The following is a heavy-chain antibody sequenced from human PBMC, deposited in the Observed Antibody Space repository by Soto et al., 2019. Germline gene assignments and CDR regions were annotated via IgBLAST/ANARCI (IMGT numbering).Heavy chain of an antibody. V-gene: IGHV3-30-3*01. Sequence: QVQQLESGGGVVQPGRSLRLSCPASGCTFSSYAMHWVRQAPGKGLELVAVISYDGSNKYYADSVKGRFTISRDNSKNTLYLQMNSLRGEDTAVYYCARDLAGDYGGVYFDYWGQGTLVTVSS. CDR2: ISYDGSNK. D-gene: IGHD4-17*01. CDR1: GCTFSSYA. J-gene: IGHJ4*02. CDR3: ARDLAGDYGGVYFDY.